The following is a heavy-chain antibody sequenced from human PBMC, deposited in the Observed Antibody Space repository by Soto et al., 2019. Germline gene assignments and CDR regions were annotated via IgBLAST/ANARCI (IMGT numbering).Heavy chain of an antibody. CDR3: ATWTYYDFWSGYLTPAGYFDY. V-gene: IGHV4-39*01. CDR2: IYYSGST. CDR1: GGSISSSSYY. Sequence: SETLSLTCTVSGGSISSSSYYWGWIRQPPGKGLEWIGSIYYSGSTYYNPSLKSRVTISVDTSKNQFSLKLSSVTAADTAVYYCATWTYYDFWSGYLTPAGYFDYWGQGTLVTVSS. D-gene: IGHD3-3*01. J-gene: IGHJ4*02.